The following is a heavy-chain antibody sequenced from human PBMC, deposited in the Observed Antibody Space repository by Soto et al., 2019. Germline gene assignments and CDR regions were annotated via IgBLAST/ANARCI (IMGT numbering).Heavy chain of an antibody. CDR3: ARGMVTGWNDY. Sequence: QVQLVQSGAEVKKPGASVKVSCKASGYTFTSYDINWVRQATGQGLEWMGWMNPNSGNTGYAQKFQGXXTXTXXTSISTGYMELSSLRSEDTAVYYCARGMVTGWNDYWGQGTLVTVSS. D-gene: IGHD5-18*01. CDR2: MNPNSGNT. V-gene: IGHV1-8*01. J-gene: IGHJ4*02. CDR1: GYTFTSYD.